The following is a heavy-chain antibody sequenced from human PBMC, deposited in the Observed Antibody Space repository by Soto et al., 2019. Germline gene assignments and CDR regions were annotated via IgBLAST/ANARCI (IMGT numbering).Heavy chain of an antibody. V-gene: IGHV4-61*01. Sequence: PSETLSLTSPVSGGTVSSGSYYWSWIRQPPGKGLEWIGYIYYSGSTNYNPSLKSRVTISVDTSKNQFSLKLSSVTAADTAVYYCARKGYCSSTSCYFTDDAFDIWGQGTMVTVSS. J-gene: IGHJ3*02. CDR1: GGTVSSGSYY. D-gene: IGHD2-2*01. CDR3: ARKGYCSSTSCYFTDDAFDI. CDR2: IYYSGST.